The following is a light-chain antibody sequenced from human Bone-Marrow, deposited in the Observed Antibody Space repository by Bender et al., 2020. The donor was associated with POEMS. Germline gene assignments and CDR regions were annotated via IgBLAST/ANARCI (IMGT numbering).Light chain of an antibody. V-gene: IGLV1-44*01. CDR1: GSNIGGYP. Sequence: QSVLTQPPSVSGTPGQRVTISCSGSGSNIGGYPVNWYQQLPGTAPRLLIYTNNERPSGVPDRFSGSKSGTSASLAITGLQAEDEAIYYCTSYAGSNNNALFGGGTKLTVL. J-gene: IGLJ3*02. CDR2: TNN. CDR3: TSYAGSNNNAL.